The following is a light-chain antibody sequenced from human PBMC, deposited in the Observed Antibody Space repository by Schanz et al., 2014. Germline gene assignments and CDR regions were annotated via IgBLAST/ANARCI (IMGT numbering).Light chain of an antibody. V-gene: IGKV3-20*01. CDR3: QQYGSSPPT. CDR2: GAS. Sequence: EIVMTQSPATLSVSPGERATLSCRASQSVSSNLAWYQRRPGQAPRLLIFGASRRATGIPDRFSGSGSGTDFTLTISRLEPEDLAFYYCQQYGSSPPTFGQGTRVDIK. CDR1: QSVSSN. J-gene: IGKJ1*01.